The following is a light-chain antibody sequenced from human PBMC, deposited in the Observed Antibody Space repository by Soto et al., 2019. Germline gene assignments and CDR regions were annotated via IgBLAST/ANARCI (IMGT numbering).Light chain of an antibody. CDR2: GNT. CDR1: SSNIGAGYD. J-gene: IGLJ3*02. CDR3: QSYDNSLSGSRV. V-gene: IGLV1-40*01. Sequence: QSVLTQPPSVSGALGQRVTISCTGSSSNIGAGYDVHWYQQFPGTAPKLLIFGNTNRPSGVPDRFSGSKSGTSASLAITGLQAEEEADYYCQSYDNSLSGSRVFGGGTKLTVL.